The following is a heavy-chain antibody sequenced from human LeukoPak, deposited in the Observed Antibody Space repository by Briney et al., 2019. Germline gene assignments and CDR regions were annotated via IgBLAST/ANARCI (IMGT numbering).Heavy chain of an antibody. J-gene: IGHJ4*02. V-gene: IGHV2-5*01. CDR1: GFSLSTSGVG. CDR2: IYWNDDE. Sequence: SGPTLVKPTQTLTLTCTFSGFSLSTSGVGVGWIRQPPGKALEWLALIYWNDDERYSPSLKSRLTITKDTSKNQVVLTMTNMDPVDTAPYYRAPRPSGAFFPNWGQGTLVTVSS. D-gene: IGHD1-26*01. CDR3: APRPSGAFFPN.